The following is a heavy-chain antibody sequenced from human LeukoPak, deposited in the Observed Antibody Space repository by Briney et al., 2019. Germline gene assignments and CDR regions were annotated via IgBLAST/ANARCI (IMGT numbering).Heavy chain of an antibody. D-gene: IGHD2-15*01. CDR2: IKEDGNEK. CDR3: ARRTQYLAFDY. CDR1: GFTFSSYA. Sequence: GGSLRLSCAASGFTFSSYAMSWVRQAPGKGLEWVANIKEDGNEKYYVDAVKGRFTSSRDNARNSLYLQMSSLRADDAGIYYCARRTQYLAFDYWGQGTLLTVSS. J-gene: IGHJ4*02. V-gene: IGHV3-7*01.